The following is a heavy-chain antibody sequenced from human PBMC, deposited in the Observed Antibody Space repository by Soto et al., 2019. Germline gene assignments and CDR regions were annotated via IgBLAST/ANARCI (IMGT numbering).Heavy chain of an antibody. CDR3: VSDITIVRGDIWVFDI. CDR2: INPSGGST. V-gene: IGHV1-46*03. CDR1: GYTFTSYY. J-gene: IGHJ3*02. Sequence: GASVKVCCKASGYTFTSYYMHWVRQAPGQGPEWMGIINPSGGSTSYAQKFQGRVTMTRDTSTSTVYMELSSLRSEDTAVYYCVSDITIVRGDIWVFDIWGQGTMVTVSS. D-gene: IGHD3-10*01.